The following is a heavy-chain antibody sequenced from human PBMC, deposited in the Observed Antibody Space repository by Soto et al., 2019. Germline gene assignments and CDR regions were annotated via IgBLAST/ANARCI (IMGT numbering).Heavy chain of an antibody. CDR3: ARDTIAAGVSLFGY. CDR1: GFTFSSYG. CDR2: IWYDGSNK. J-gene: IGHJ4*02. Sequence: QVQLVESGGGVVQPGRSLRLSCAASGFTFSSYGMHWVRQAPGKGLEWVAVIWYDGSNKYYADSVKGRFTISRDNSKNTLYLQMISLRAEDTAVYYCARDTIAAGVSLFGYWGQGTLVTVSS. V-gene: IGHV3-33*01. D-gene: IGHD6-6*01.